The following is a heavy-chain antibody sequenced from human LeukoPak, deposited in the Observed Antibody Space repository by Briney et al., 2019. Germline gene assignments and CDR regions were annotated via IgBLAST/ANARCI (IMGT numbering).Heavy chain of an antibody. V-gene: IGHV4-34*01. CDR3: ARGWIEEDIVVVPAAMGRYYYMDV. Sequence: SETLSLTCAVYGGSFSGYYWSWIRQPPGKGLEWIGEINHSGSTNYNPSLKSRVTISVDTSKNQFSLKLSSVTAADTAVYYCARGWIEEDIVVVPAAMGRYYYMDVWGKGTTVTVSS. CDR2: INHSGST. D-gene: IGHD2-2*01. J-gene: IGHJ6*03. CDR1: GGSFSGYY.